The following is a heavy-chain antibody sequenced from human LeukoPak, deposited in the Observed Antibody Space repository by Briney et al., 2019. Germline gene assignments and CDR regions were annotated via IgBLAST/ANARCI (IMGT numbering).Heavy chain of an antibody. CDR2: ISWNSGRI. D-gene: IGHD2-2*02. V-gene: IGHV3-9*01. Sequence: PGGSLRLSCAASGFTLNDHAMHWVRQPPGKGLEWVSGISWNSGRIGYADSVKGRFTISRDNAKNSLYLQMNSLRAEDTAVYYCAQNLQLPYFHYYFDYWGQGTLVTVSS. CDR3: AQNLQLPYFHYYFDY. CDR1: GFTLNDHA. J-gene: IGHJ4*02.